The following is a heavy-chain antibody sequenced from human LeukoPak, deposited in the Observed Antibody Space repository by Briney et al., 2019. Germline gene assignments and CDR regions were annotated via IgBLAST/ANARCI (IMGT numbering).Heavy chain of an antibody. CDR3: ARGGIGYCTSSSCYFDS. D-gene: IGHD2-2*03. V-gene: IGHV6-1*01. Sequence: SQTLSLTCAISGDSVSTNSAAWNWLRQSPSRGLEWLGRTYYMSKWYDDYAVSVKSRITINPDTSKNHFSLQLNSVTPEDTAVYYCARGGIGYCTSSSCYFDSWGQGTLVTVSS. J-gene: IGHJ4*02. CDR2: TYYMSKWYD. CDR1: GDSVSTNSAA.